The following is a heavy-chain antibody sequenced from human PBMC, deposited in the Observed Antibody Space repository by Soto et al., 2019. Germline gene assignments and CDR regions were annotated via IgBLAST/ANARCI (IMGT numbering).Heavy chain of an antibody. CDR2: INPDNGNT. J-gene: IGHJ6*02. CDR3: ARDQGITTFGVYSMYYYGMDV. V-gene: IGHV1-18*01. CDR1: GYTFTRSG. D-gene: IGHD3-3*01. Sequence: QVQLVQSGAEVKKPGASVKVSCKASGYTFTRSGISWVRQAPGQGLEWLGWINPDNGNTNYAQHLQGRVSLTTDTSKSTAYMDLRSLRSDDTAVYYCARDQGITTFGVYSMYYYGMDVWCQGTTVTVSS.